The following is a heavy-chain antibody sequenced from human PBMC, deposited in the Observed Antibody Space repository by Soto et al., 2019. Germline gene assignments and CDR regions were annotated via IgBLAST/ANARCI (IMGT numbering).Heavy chain of an antibody. CDR1: GFTFSSYS. J-gene: IGHJ3*02. CDR2: ISSGSSTI. V-gene: IGHV3-48*02. CDR3: ARDGPYYYDSSGSDDAFDI. D-gene: IGHD3-22*01. Sequence: PGGSLRLSCAASGFTFSSYSMNWVRQAPGKGLEWVSYISSGSSTIYYADSVKGRFTISRDNAKNSLYLQMNSLRDEDTAVYYCARDGPYYYDSSGSDDAFDIWGQGTMVTVSS.